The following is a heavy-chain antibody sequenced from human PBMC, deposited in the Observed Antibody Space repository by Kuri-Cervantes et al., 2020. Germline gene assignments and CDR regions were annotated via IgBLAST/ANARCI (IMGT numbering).Heavy chain of an antibody. Sequence: GGSLRLSCAASGFTFTTYYVHWVRQAPGQGLEWMGMINPSGGSTNFAQTFQGRVTMTRDTSSTTVYMELSSLRSEDTAVYYCARVRDGYSYSYFDYWGQGTLVTVSS. V-gene: IGHV1-46*01. CDR3: ARVRDGYSYSYFDY. J-gene: IGHJ4*02. D-gene: IGHD5-24*01. CDR2: INPSGGST. CDR1: GFTFTTYY.